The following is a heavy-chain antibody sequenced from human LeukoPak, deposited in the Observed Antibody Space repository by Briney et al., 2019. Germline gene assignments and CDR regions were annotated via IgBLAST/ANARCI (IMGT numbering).Heavy chain of an antibody. CDR2: IYYSGST. V-gene: IGHV4-39*01. D-gene: IGHD1-1*01. CDR1: GGSISSYNSY. CDR3: ARFQVEVLVFDY. J-gene: IGHJ4*02. Sequence: PSETLSLTCTVSGGSISSYNSYWGWIRQPPGKGLEWIGSIYYSGSTYYNPSLKSRVTISVDTSKNQFSLILSSVTAADTAVYYCARFQVEVLVFDYWGQGTLVTVSS.